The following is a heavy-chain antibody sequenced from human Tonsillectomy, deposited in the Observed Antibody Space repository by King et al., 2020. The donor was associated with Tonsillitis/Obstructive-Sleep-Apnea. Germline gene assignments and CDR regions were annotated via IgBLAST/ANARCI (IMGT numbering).Heavy chain of an antibody. V-gene: IGHV4-34*01. J-gene: IGHJ4*02. CDR2: INHSGST. CDR3: ARAPNIAARARFDY. Sequence: VQLQQWGAGLLKPSETLSLTCAVYGGSFSGYYWSWIRQPPGKGLEWIGEINHSGSTNYNPSLKSRVTISVDTSKHQFSLKLSSVTAADTAVYYCARAPNIAARARFDYWGQGTLVTVSS. D-gene: IGHD6-6*01. CDR1: GGSFSGYY.